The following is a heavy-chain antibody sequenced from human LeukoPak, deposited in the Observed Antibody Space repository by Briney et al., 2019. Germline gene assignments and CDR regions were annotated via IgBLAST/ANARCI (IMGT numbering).Heavy chain of an antibody. CDR1: GFTFSSYA. Sequence: GGSLRLSCAASGFTFSSYAMSWVRQAPGQGLEWVSAISGSGGSTYYADSVKGRFTISRDNSKNTLYLQMNSLRAEDTAVYYCAKRRGIVVVPAAPGDYYYGIDVWGQGTTVTVSS. J-gene: IGHJ6*02. V-gene: IGHV3-23*01. CDR2: ISGSGGST. D-gene: IGHD2-2*01. CDR3: AKRRGIVVVPAAPGDYYYGIDV.